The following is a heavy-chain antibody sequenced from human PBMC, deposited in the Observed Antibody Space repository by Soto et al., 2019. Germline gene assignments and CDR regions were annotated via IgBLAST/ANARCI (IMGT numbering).Heavy chain of an antibody. V-gene: IGHV1-2*04. Sequence: GASVKVSCKASGYTFTGYYMHWVRQAPGQGLEWMGWINPNSGGTNYAQKFQGWVTMTRDTSISTAYMELSRLRSDDTAVYYCARGSGIAAAGTWKYGMDVWGQGTTVTVSS. D-gene: IGHD6-13*01. J-gene: IGHJ6*02. CDR2: INPNSGGT. CDR3: ARGSGIAAAGTWKYGMDV. CDR1: GYTFTGYY.